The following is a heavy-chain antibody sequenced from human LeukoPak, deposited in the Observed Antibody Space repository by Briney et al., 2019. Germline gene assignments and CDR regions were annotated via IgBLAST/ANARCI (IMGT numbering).Heavy chain of an antibody. CDR1: GFTFSKYG. Sequence: GGSLRLSCVGSGFTFSKYGMSWVRQAPGKGLEWVAFIRYDGTNKFYAHSVRGRFTISRDDAKNILYLEMRNLTTDDTAVYYCARGFEHRAGDYYDPFDIWGQGILVTVSS. CDR2: IRYDGTNK. D-gene: IGHD2-21*01. J-gene: IGHJ3*02. V-gene: IGHV3-30*02. CDR3: ARGFEHRAGDYYDPFDI.